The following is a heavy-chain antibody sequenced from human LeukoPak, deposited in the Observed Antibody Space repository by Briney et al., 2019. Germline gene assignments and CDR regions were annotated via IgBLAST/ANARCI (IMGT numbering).Heavy chain of an antibody. CDR2: ISAYNGDT. Sequence: GASVKVSCKASGYRFTSYGITWVRQAPGQGLEWMGWISAYNGDTNSAQKLQGRVTMTTDTSASTAYMELRSLRSDDTAVYYCARPLTYYYDSNGRYAFEIWGQGTMVAVSS. D-gene: IGHD3-22*01. CDR3: ARPLTYYYDSNGRYAFEI. J-gene: IGHJ3*02. CDR1: GYRFTSYG. V-gene: IGHV1-18*01.